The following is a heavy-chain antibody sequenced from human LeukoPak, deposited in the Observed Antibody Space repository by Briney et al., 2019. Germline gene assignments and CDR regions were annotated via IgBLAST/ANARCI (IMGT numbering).Heavy chain of an antibody. CDR3: GRLMAGLD. Sequence: SGTLSLTCTVSGGSINSSDHYWAWIRQPPGKGLEWIADIYHSGSTNYSPSLKSRVTISVDKSKNQFFLKLNSVTAADTAVYYCGRLMAGLDWGQGTLVTVSS. CDR2: IYHSGST. CDR1: GGSINSSDHY. J-gene: IGHJ4*02. V-gene: IGHV4-39*07. D-gene: IGHD6-19*01.